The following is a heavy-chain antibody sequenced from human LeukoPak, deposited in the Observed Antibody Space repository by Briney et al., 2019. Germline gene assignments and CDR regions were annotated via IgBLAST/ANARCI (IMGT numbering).Heavy chain of an antibody. J-gene: IGHJ4*02. V-gene: IGHV1-8*01. CDR1: GYTFTSYD. Sequence: ASVKVSCKASGYTFTSYDINWVRQATGQGLEWMGWMNPNSGNTGYAQKLQGRVTMTRNTSISTAYMELSSLRSEDTAVYYCARVMGDSSGYYSNNFDYWGQGTLVTVSS. D-gene: IGHD3-22*01. CDR2: MNPNSGNT. CDR3: ARVMGDSSGYYSNNFDY.